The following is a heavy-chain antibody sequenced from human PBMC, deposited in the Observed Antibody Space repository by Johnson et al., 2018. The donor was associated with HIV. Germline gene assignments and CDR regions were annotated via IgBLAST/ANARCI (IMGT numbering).Heavy chain of an antibody. CDR3: ASTIDIVPTGRSYDAFDI. CDR1: GFTVSSNY. CDR2: IYSGGST. D-gene: IGHD5-12*01. J-gene: IGHJ3*02. V-gene: IGHV3-66*01. Sequence: VQLVESGGGLVQPGGSLRLSCAASGFTVSSNYMSWVRQAPGKGLEWVSVIYSGGSTYYADSVKGRFTISRDDSTNTAYLQMNSLKPEDSAVYYCASTIDIVPTGRSYDAFDIWGQGTLVTVSS.